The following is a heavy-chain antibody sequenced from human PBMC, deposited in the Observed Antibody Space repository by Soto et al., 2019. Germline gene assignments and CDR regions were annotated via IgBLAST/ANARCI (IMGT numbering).Heavy chain of an antibody. CDR3: ARDVLWFGELLLNWFDP. CDR2: ISAYNGNT. D-gene: IGHD3-10*01. J-gene: IGHJ5*02. CDR1: GYTFTSYG. V-gene: IGHV1-18*01. Sequence: QVQLVQSGAEVKKPGASVKVSCKASGYTFTSYGISWVRQAPGQGLEWMGWISAYNGNTNYAQKFQGRVTMTTDTSTSTAYMELRSLRSDDTAVYYCARDVLWFGELLLNWFDPWGQGTLVTVSS.